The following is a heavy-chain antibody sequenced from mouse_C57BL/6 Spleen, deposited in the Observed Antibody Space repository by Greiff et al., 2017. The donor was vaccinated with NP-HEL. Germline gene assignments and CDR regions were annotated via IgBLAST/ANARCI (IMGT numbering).Heavy chain of an antibody. D-gene: IGHD2-4*01. Sequence: EVNLVESGGGLVQPKGSLKLSCAASGFSFNTYAMNWVRQAPGKGLEWVARIRSKSNNYATYYADSVKDRFTISRDDSESMLYLQMNNLKTEDTAMYYCVRQGLHRGFDYWGQGTTLTVSS. J-gene: IGHJ2*01. CDR3: VRQGLHRGFDY. V-gene: IGHV10-1*01. CDR2: IRSKSNNYAT. CDR1: GFSFNTYA.